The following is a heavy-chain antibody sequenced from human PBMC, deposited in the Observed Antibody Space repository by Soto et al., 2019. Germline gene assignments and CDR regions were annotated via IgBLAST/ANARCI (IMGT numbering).Heavy chain of an antibody. J-gene: IGHJ4*02. CDR2: ISYDVTNK. V-gene: IGHV3-30*18. Sequence: QVQLVESGGGVVQPGRSLRLSCAASGFSFSSYGMHWVRQARGKGLEWVAVISYDVTNKYYADSVKGRFTISRDNSKNXLYLQMNSLRAEDTAVYYCAKDLRIAVAGTDYFDSWGQGTLVTVSS. CDR3: AKDLRIAVAGTDYFDS. CDR1: GFSFSSYG. D-gene: IGHD6-19*01.